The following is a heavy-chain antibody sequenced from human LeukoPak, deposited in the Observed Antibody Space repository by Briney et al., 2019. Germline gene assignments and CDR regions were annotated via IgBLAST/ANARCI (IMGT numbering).Heavy chain of an antibody. Sequence: SETLSLTCAVYGGSFSGYYWSWIRQPPGKELEWIGEINHSGSTNYNPSLKSRVTISVDTSKDQFSLKLSSVTAADTAVYYCARRITMVRGVDYWGQGTLVTVSS. J-gene: IGHJ4*02. CDR3: ARRITMVRGVDY. CDR1: GGSFSGYY. D-gene: IGHD3-10*01. CDR2: INHSGST. V-gene: IGHV4-34*01.